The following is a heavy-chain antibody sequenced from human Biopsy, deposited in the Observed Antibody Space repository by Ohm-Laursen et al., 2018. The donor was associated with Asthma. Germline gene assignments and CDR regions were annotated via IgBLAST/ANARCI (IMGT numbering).Heavy chain of an antibody. V-gene: IGHV3-30*19. J-gene: IGHJ4*02. Sequence: SLRLSCTASGFTFSYYGMHWVRQAPGKGLEWVAVGGSYHDGGLKYYADSVNGRFTVSRDDSKNTLYLQMNSLRPDDTAVYYCARDVMEWYLPAFDFWGQGTLVTVSS. CDR1: GFTFSYYG. D-gene: IGHD3-3*01. CDR2: GGSYHDGGLK. CDR3: ARDVMEWYLPAFDF.